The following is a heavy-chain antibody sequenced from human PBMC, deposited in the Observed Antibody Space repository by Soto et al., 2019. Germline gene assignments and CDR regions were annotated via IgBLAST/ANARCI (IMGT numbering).Heavy chain of an antibody. Sequence: PGGSLRLSCAASGFTFSSYAMSWVRQAPGKGLEWISAVSGSGGSTYYADSVKGRFTISRDNSKDTLYLQMNNLRAEDTAVYYCAKPPHYNSNDYWGQGTLVTVSS. V-gene: IGHV3-23*01. CDR3: AKPPHYNSNDY. D-gene: IGHD1-20*01. J-gene: IGHJ4*02. CDR2: VSGSGGST. CDR1: GFTFSSYA.